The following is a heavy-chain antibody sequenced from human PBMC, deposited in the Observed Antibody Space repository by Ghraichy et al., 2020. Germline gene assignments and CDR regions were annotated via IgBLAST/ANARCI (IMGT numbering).Heavy chain of an antibody. CDR2: INPNSGGT. V-gene: IGHV1-2*02. J-gene: IGHJ6*02. D-gene: IGHD6-19*01. CDR3: ASLSAVAGTGYYYYGMDV. CDR1: GYTFTGYY. Sequence: GESLNISCKASGYTFTGYYMHWVRQAPGQGLEWMGWINPNSGGTNYAQKFQGRVTMTRDTSISTAYMELSRLRSDDTAVYYCASLSAVAGTGYYYYGMDVWGQGTTVTVSS.